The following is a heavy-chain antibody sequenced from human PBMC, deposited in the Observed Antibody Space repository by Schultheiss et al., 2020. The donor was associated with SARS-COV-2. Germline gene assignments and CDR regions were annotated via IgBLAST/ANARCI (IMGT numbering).Heavy chain of an antibody. Sequence: GESLKISCKGSGYSFSDYWIVWVRQMPGKGPEWMGIIKPGDSDARYAPSFQGQVTISADKSISTAYLQLNSLKASDTAMYYCVRPGGSYLPFDYWGQGTLVTVSS. CDR3: VRPGGSYLPFDY. V-gene: IGHV5-51*01. CDR2: IKPGDSDA. J-gene: IGHJ4*02. D-gene: IGHD1-26*01. CDR1: GYSFSDYW.